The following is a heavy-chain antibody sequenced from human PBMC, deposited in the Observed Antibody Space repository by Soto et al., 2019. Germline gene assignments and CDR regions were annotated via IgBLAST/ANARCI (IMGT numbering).Heavy chain of an antibody. CDR1: GFTFSSYA. CDR3: AKVEGNYNWFDP. Sequence: GGSLRLSCAASGFTFSSYAMIWFRQAPGKGLEWVSAISGSGGSTYYADSVKGRFTISRDNSKNTLYLQMNSLRAEDTAVYYCAKVEGNYNWFDPWGQGTLVTVSS. D-gene: IGHD4-4*01. V-gene: IGHV3-23*01. CDR2: ISGSGGST. J-gene: IGHJ5*02.